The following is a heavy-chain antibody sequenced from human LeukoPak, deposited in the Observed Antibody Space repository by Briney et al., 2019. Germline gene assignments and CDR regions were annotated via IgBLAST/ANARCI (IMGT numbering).Heavy chain of an antibody. D-gene: IGHD4/OR15-4a*01. Sequence: SETLSLTCTVSGGPLSISSYYCGWIRQPPGKGLEWIGSIFYSGSTCYNPSLKSRVTISVDTSKNQFSLKLSSVTAADTAVYYCARVVRRTGANDTAAGFDPWGQGTLVTVSS. V-gene: IGHV4-39*07. J-gene: IGHJ5*02. CDR1: GGPLSISSYY. CDR2: IFYSGST. CDR3: ARVVRRTGANDTAAGFDP.